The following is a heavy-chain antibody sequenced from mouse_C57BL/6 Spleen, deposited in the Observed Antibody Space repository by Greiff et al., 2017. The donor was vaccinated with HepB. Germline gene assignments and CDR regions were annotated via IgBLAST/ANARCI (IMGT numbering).Heavy chain of an antibody. CDR3: ARQGGYYDYERDYYAMDY. Sequence: EVMLVESGGGLVQPGGSLKLSCAASGFTFSDYYMYWVRQTPEKRLEWVAYISNGGGSTYYPDTVKGRFTISRDNAKNTLYLQMSRLKSEDTAMYYCARQGGYYDYERDYYAMDYWGQGTSVTVSS. D-gene: IGHD2-4*01. J-gene: IGHJ4*01. CDR1: GFTFSDYY. CDR2: ISNGGGST. V-gene: IGHV5-12*01.